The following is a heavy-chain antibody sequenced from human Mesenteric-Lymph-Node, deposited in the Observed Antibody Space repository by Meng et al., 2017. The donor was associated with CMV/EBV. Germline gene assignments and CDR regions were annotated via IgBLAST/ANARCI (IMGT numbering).Heavy chain of an antibody. J-gene: IGHJ3*02. CDR1: GYTFTTFD. Sequence: ASVKVSCKTSGYTFTTFDINWVRQAPGQGLEGMGWINPNSGGTNYAQKFQGRVTMTRDTSISTAYMELSRLRSDDTAVYYCARPRTTGSYLGGDAFDIWGQGTMVTVSS. V-gene: IGHV1-2*02. CDR3: ARPRTTGSYLGGDAFDI. D-gene: IGHD1-26*01. CDR2: INPNSGGT.